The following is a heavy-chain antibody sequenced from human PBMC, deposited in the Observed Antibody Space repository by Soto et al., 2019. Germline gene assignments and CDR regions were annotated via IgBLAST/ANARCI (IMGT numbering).Heavy chain of an antibody. CDR1: FTFSMYS. V-gene: IGHV3-21*06. D-gene: IGHD1-26*01. CDR2: ISSGGIYI. J-gene: IGHJ5*02. Sequence: EVQVVESGGGLVNPGGSLRLSCSFTFSMYSMNWFRQAPGKGLEWVASISSGGIYIKYADSVKGRFTISRDNAKNSVSLQMNSLKVEDTAVYYCTRDQGGSYDSWFDPWGQGTQVIVSS. CDR3: TRDQGGSYDSWFDP.